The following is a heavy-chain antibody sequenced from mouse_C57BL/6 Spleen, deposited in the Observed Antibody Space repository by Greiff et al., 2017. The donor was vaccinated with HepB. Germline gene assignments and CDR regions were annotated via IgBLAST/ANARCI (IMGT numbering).Heavy chain of an antibody. CDR1: GYTFTDYE. J-gene: IGHJ3*01. V-gene: IGHV1-15*01. CDR2: IDPETGGT. D-gene: IGHD2-4*01. CDR3: TRADYALAWLAY. Sequence: VQLQQSGAELVRPGASVTLSCKASGYTFTDYEMHWVKQTPVHGLEWIGAIDPETGGTAYNQKFKGKAILTADKSSSTAYMELRSLTSEDSAVYYLTRADYALAWLAYWGQGTLVTVSA.